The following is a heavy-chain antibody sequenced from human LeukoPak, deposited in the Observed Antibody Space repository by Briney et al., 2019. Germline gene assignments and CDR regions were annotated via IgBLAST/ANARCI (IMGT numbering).Heavy chain of an antibody. CDR2: INKEGSGQ. V-gene: IGHV3-7*01. D-gene: IGHD4-17*01. CDR1: IFTLRRYW. Sequence: PGGSLRLSCAAWIFTLRRYWMSWVREAPGKGREGVANINKEGSGQYCGDSVRGRFTISRDNAGKSVYLQVNALRAEDSAVFYCVRDSAYGDSGGFWDYWGQGTLVTVSS. J-gene: IGHJ4*02. CDR3: VRDSAYGDSGGFWDY.